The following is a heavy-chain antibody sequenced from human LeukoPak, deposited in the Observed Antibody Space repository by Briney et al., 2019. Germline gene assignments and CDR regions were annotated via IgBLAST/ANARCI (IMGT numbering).Heavy chain of an antibody. Sequence: GGSLRLSCAASGFTVSSNYMSWIRQAPEKGLEWVSVIYSGGTTYYADSVKGRFTISRDNSKNTLYLQMNSLRAEDTAVYYCARGLGVVAAMVYWGQGTLVTVSS. CDR3: ARGLGVVAAMVY. V-gene: IGHV3-53*01. CDR2: IYSGGTT. J-gene: IGHJ4*02. D-gene: IGHD2-15*01. CDR1: GFTVSSNY.